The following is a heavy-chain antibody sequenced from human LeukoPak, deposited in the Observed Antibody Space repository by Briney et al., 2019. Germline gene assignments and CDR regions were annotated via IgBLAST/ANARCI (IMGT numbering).Heavy chain of an antibody. CDR1: EFTFSNNW. D-gene: IGHD5-12*01. CDR2: INSEGPNT. CDR3: VLVLGTVATTYYFHS. Sequence: GGSLRLSCKASEFTFSNNWMDWSHQVPGKGLGGGSRINSEGPNTSYAGTVKGRFTISIDNAKQMVNMKGNTSGGEDTAIYYCVLVLGTVATTYYFHSWGQGTLVTVSS. V-gene: IGHV3-74*01. J-gene: IGHJ4*02.